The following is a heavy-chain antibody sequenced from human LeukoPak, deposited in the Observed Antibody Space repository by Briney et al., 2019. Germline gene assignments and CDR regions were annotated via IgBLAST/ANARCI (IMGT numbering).Heavy chain of an antibody. CDR3: ATEQFGGSGY. V-gene: IGHV1-69*06. CDR2: IIPIFGTA. D-gene: IGHD3-10*01. CDR1: GGTFSSYA. Sequence: SVKVSCKTSGGTFSSYAISWVRQAPGQGLEWMGGIIPIFGTANYAQKFQGRVTITADKSTSTAYMELSSLRSDDTAVYYCATEQFGGSGYWGQGTLVTVSS. J-gene: IGHJ4*02.